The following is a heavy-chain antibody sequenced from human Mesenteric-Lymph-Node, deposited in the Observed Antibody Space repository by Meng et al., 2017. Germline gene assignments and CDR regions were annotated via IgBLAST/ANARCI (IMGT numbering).Heavy chain of an antibody. CDR1: GGSISSSFY. D-gene: IGHD1-1*01. CDR2: IYLAGSP. V-gene: IGHV4-4*02. CDR3: GRDQGRQLINH. Sequence: RQGSGPGLVEPSGTLSLTCTVSGGSISSSFYWSWVRQSPGKGLEWIGQIYLAGSPNYNPSLESRVTISVDKSKNQFSLRLTSVTAADTAVYYCGRDQGRQLINHWGQGTLVTVSS. J-gene: IGHJ4*02.